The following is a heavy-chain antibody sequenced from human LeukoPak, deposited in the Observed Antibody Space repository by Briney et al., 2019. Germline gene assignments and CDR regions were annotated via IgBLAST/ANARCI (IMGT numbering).Heavy chain of an antibody. Sequence: ASVTVSCKVSGYTLTELSMHWVRQAPGKGVEWMGGFDPEDGETIYAQNFQGRVTMTEDTSTDTAYMELSSLRSEDTAVYYCATNLATVVTPAYFWGQGTLVTVSS. J-gene: IGHJ4*02. V-gene: IGHV1-24*01. D-gene: IGHD4-23*01. CDR2: FDPEDGET. CDR3: ATNLATVVTPAYF. CDR1: GYTLTELS.